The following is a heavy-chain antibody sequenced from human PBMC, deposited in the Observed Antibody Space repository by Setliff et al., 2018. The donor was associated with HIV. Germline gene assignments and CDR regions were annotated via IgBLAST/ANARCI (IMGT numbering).Heavy chain of an antibody. Sequence: ASVKVSCKASGYTFTSYAMHWVRQAPGQSLEWMGWINAGNGNTKYSQEFQGRVTITRDTSATTAYMELSSLTSEDTAVYYCARDGCSGQRCYLFNWFDPWGQGTLVTVSS. CDR2: INAGNGNT. J-gene: IGHJ5*02. D-gene: IGHD2-15*01. CDR1: GYTFTSYA. CDR3: ARDGCSGQRCYLFNWFDP. V-gene: IGHV1-3*01.